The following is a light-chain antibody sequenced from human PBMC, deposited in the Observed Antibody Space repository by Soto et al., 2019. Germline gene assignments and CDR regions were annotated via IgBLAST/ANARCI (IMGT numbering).Light chain of an antibody. CDR1: QSVPKNY. V-gene: IGKV3-20*01. Sequence: EIVSTQSPGTLSLSPGEGAKVSCRASQSVPKNYLAWFQQKPGQAPRLLIYGASSRAPGIPDRFSGSGSGTDFTLTISRLEPEDFAVYYCQQYGSSPLTFGGGTKVDIK. CDR3: QQYGSSPLT. J-gene: IGKJ4*01. CDR2: GAS.